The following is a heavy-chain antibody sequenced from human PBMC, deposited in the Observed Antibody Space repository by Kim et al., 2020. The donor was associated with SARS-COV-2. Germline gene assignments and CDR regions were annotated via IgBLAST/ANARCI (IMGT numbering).Heavy chain of an antibody. D-gene: IGHD3-10*01. V-gene: IGHV3-73*01. CDR3: TRTTTHGSGVKDL. Sequence: GGSLRLSCAASGFTFSASGIHWVRQANGKGLEWVGRIRSRNNNYATAYVASVKGRFTISRDDSKNTAYLQMNSLKTEDSALYYCTRTTTHGSGVKDLWGRGTLVTVSS. CDR2: IRSRNNNYAT. J-gene: IGHJ2*01. CDR1: GFTFSASG.